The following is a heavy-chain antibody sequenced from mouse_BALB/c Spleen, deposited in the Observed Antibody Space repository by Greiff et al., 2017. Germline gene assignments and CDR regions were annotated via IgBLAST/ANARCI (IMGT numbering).Heavy chain of an antibody. D-gene: IGHD2-1*01. CDR3: ARGGNYLYWYFDV. CDR1: GFTFSSFG. CDR2: ISSGSSTI. V-gene: IGHV5-17*02. Sequence: EVMLVESGGGLVQPGGSRKLSCAASGFTFSSFGMHWVRQAPEKGLEWVAYISSGSSTIYYADTVKGRFTISRDNPKNTLFLQMTSLRSEDTAMYYCARGGNYLYWYFDVWGAGTTVTVSS. J-gene: IGHJ1*01.